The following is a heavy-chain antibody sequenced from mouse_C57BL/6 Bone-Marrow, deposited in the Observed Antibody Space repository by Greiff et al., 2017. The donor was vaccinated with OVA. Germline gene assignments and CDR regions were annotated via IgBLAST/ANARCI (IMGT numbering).Heavy chain of an antibody. Sequence: EVKVVESGGGLVKPGGSLKLSCAASGFTFSDYGMHWVRQAPEKGLEWVAYISSGSSTIYYADTVKGRFTISRDNAKNTLFLQMTSLRSEDTAMYYCARLIYYYGSCYFDYWGQGTTLTVSS. V-gene: IGHV5-17*01. D-gene: IGHD1-1*01. J-gene: IGHJ2*01. CDR3: ARLIYYYGSCYFDY. CDR2: ISSGSSTI. CDR1: GFTFSDYG.